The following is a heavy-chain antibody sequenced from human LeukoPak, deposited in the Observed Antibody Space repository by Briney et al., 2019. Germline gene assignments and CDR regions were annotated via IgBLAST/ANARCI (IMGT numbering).Heavy chain of an antibody. CDR3: ARDPNTAMALYYFDY. Sequence: GGSLRLSCAASGFTFNTYSMNWARQAPGKGLEWVSSIDSSSGYMFYADSVKGRFTISRDNAKNSLYLQMNSLRAEDTAVYYCARDPNTAMALYYFDYWGQGTLVTVSS. CDR2: IDSSSGYM. J-gene: IGHJ4*02. V-gene: IGHV3-21*01. CDR1: GFTFNTYS. D-gene: IGHD5-18*01.